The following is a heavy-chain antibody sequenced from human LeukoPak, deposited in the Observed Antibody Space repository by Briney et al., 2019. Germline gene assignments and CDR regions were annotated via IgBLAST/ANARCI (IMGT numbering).Heavy chain of an antibody. CDR1: GYTFTTYA. CDR3: ARDVPFMVRGVMGY. CDR2: INAGNGNT. Sequence: ASVKVSCKASGYTFTTYAIHWVRQAPGQRPEWMGWINAGNGNTKYSQKFQGRVTITRDTSASTAYMELSSLRSEDTAVYYCARDVPFMVRGVMGYWGQGTLVTVSS. J-gene: IGHJ4*02. V-gene: IGHV1-3*01. D-gene: IGHD3-10*01.